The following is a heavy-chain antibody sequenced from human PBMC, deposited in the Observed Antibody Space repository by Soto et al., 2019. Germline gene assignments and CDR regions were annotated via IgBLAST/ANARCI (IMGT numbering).Heavy chain of an antibody. CDR3: VRAIVGPTTTGWLDP. V-gene: IGHV1-69*13. Sequence: SVKVSCKASGGTFSRYAISWVRQAPGQGLEWMGGIIPIFGTANYAQKFQGRVTITADESTSTAYMELSSPRFEDTAVYYCVRAIVGPTTTGWLDPWGQGTLVTVSS. J-gene: IGHJ5*02. D-gene: IGHD1-26*01. CDR1: GGTFSRYA. CDR2: IIPIFGTA.